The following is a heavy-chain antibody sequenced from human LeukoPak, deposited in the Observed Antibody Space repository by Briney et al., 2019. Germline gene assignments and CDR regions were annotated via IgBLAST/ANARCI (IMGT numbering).Heavy chain of an antibody. D-gene: IGHD3-3*01. CDR1: GYTFTSYD. J-gene: IGHJ6*02. V-gene: IGHV1-8*01. Sequence: ASVKVSCKASGYTFTSYDINWVRQATGQGLEWMGWMNPNSGNTGYAQKFQGRVTMTRNTSISTAYMELSSLRSEDTAVYYCARGRGGWSGYSLYYYYYYGMDVWGQGTTVTVSS. CDR3: ARGRGGWSGYSLYYYYYYGMDV. CDR2: MNPNSGNT.